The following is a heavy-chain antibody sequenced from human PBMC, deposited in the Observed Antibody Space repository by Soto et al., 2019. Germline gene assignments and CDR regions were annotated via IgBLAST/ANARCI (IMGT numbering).Heavy chain of an antibody. CDR2: ISGSGGST. Sequence: GGSLRLSCAASGFSFSSYGMHWVRQAPGKGLEWVSAISGSGGSTYYADSVKGRFTISRDNAKNTLFLQMNSLRAEDTAVYYCASGGSSLNFDSWGQGTLVTVSS. J-gene: IGHJ4*02. D-gene: IGHD6-6*01. V-gene: IGHV3-23*01. CDR3: ASGGSSLNFDS. CDR1: GFSFSSYG.